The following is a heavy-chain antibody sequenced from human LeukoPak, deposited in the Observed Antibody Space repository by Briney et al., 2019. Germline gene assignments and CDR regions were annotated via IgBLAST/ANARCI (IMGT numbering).Heavy chain of an antibody. CDR2: INHSGST. CDR1: GGSFSGYY. D-gene: IGHD5-18*01. V-gene: IGHV4-34*01. CDR3: ARLGVQLWTRGWFDP. Sequence: LETLSLTCAVYGGSFSGYYWSWIRQPPGKGLEWIGEINHSGSTNYNPSLKSRVTISVDTSKNQFSLKLSSVTAADTAVYYCARLGVQLWTRGWFDPWGQGTLVTVSS. J-gene: IGHJ5*02.